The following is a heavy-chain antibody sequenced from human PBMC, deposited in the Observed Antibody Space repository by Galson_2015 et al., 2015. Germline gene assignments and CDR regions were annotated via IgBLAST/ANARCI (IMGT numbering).Heavy chain of an antibody. Sequence: SVKVSCKASGYTFNSYHIHWVRQAPGQGLEWMGIMNPSDGSANYEQKFQGRVTMTRDTSTSTVYMELSSLRSEDTAVYYCARDRSRRACADSYDTGGYPNYWGQGTLVTVSS. CDR2: MNPSDGSA. J-gene: IGHJ4*02. V-gene: IGHV1-46*02. D-gene: IGHD3-22*01. CDR1: GYTFNSYH. CDR3: ARDRSRRACADSYDTGGYPNY.